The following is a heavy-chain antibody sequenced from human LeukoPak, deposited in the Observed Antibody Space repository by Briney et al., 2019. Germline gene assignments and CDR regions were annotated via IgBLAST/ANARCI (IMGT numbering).Heavy chain of an antibody. D-gene: IGHD2-2*01. Sequence: SVKVSCKASGGTFSSYSISWVRQVPGQGPEWLGRITPNLAITDYAQKFRGRVTLTADKSTSTVYMELGSLTSEDTAAYYCARDSALRCSSTSCYFDYWGQGTLVTVSS. CDR2: ITPNLAIT. CDR3: ARDSALRCSSTSCYFDY. V-gene: IGHV1-69*04. J-gene: IGHJ4*02. CDR1: GGTFSSYS.